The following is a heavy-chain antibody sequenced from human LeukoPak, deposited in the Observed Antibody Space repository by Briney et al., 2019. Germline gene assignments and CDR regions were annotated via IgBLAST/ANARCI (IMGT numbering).Heavy chain of an antibody. D-gene: IGHD3-3*02. CDR2: ISGSGGST. J-gene: IGHJ5*02. CDR1: GFTFSSYA. V-gene: IGHV3-23*01. Sequence: GGSLRLSCAASGFTFSSYAMSWVRQAPGKGLEWVSAISGSGGSTYYADSVKGRFTISRDNSKNTLYLQMNSLRAEDTAVYYCASSNQRFWSGYSPYNWFDPWGQGTLVTVSS. CDR3: ASSNQRFWSGYSPYNWFDP.